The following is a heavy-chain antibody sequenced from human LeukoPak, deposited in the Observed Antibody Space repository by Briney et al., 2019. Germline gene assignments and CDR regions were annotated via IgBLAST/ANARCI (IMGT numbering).Heavy chain of an antibody. CDR2: INPSGGST. D-gene: IGHD1-26*01. V-gene: IGHV1-46*01. J-gene: IGHJ3*02. Sequence: ASVKDSCQASRYTFTSYYMHWVRQAPGQGLEWMGIINPSGGSTSYTQKFRGRVTMTRDMYRSTVYMELSSQRAEDTDVYFCARSYIGSYGGAFDIWGQAT. CDR1: RYTFTSYY. CDR3: ARSYIGSYGGAFDI.